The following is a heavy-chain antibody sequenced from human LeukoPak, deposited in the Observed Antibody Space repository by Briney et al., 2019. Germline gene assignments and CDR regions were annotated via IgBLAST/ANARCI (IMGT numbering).Heavy chain of an antibody. Sequence: PGGSLRLSCAASGFTFSSYAMSWVRQAPGKGLEWVSYISSSGSTIYYADSVRGRFTISRDDAKNTLYLQMNSLRAEDTAVYYCARVASSVDDYWGQGTLVTVSS. D-gene: IGHD6-19*01. CDR1: GFTFSSYA. J-gene: IGHJ4*02. CDR3: ARVASSVDDY. CDR2: ISSSGSTI. V-gene: IGHV3-48*04.